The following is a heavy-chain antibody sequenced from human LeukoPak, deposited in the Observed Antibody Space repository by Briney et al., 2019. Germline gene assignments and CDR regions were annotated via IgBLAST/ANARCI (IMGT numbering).Heavy chain of an antibody. J-gene: IGHJ4*02. V-gene: IGHV1-24*01. CDR2: FDPEEGKT. D-gene: IGHD3-10*01. Sequence: RASVKVSCKVSGHSFIDLSIHWVRQAPGKGLEWMGGFDPEEGKTIYAQNLQGRVTMTEGTSTDTTYMELSSLRSEDTAVYFCATIVMVRGVTWYYFDHWGQGTLVTVSS. CDR3: ATIVMVRGVTWYYFDH. CDR1: GHSFIDLS.